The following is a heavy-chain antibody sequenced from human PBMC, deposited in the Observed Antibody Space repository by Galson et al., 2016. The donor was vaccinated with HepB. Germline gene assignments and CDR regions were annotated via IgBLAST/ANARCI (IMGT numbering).Heavy chain of an antibody. J-gene: IGHJ4*02. CDR2: ISYDGSHK. CDR3: AKNSLRVIVGAADY. V-gene: IGHV3-30-3*02. Sequence: SLRLSCAASGFTFSTYGMHWVRQGPGKGLEWVSVISYDGSHKHYADSVKGRFTISRDISKNTLYLQMNSLRAEDTAVYYCAKNSLRVIVGAADYWGQGTLVTVSS. D-gene: IGHD1-26*01. CDR1: GFTFSTYG.